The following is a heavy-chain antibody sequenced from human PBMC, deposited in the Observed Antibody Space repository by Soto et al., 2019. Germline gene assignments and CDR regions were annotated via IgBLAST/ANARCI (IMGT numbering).Heavy chain of an antibody. CDR1: GFSFASSW. CDR3: ARGDYRVLEF. D-gene: IGHD4-4*01. CDR2: IYPGDSDT. V-gene: IGHV5-51*01. Sequence: GESLKISCKESGFSFASSWIGWVRQMPGKGLEWMGVIYPGDSDTRYSPSFQGQVTISADKSISTAYLQWSSLKASDTAMYYCARGDYRVLEFWGQGTLVTVSS. J-gene: IGHJ4*02.